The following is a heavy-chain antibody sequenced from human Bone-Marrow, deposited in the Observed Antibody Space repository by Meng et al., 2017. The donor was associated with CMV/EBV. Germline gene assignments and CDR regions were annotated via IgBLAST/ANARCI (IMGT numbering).Heavy chain of an antibody. CDR1: GFTFSRYD. V-gene: IGHV3-48*04. D-gene: IGHD1-26*01. CDR2: ISSSSSTI. CDR3: ARDSTIVGVKGYYYGMNV. Sequence: GESLKISCAASGFTFSRYDMHWVRQAPGKGLEWVSYISSSSSTIYYADSVKGRFTISRDNAKNSLYLQMNSLRAEDTAVYYCARDSTIVGVKGYYYGMNVWDQGTAVTVPS. J-gene: IGHJ6*02.